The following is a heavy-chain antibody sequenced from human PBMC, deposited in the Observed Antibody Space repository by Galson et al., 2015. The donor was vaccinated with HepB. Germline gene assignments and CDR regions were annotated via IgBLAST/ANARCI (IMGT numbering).Heavy chain of an antibody. Sequence: QSGAEAKKPGESLKISCKGSGYSFTSYWIGWVRQMPGKGLEWMGIIYPCDSDTRYSPSFQGQVTIPADKSISTAYLQWSSLKASDTAMYYCARVDCSSTSCYHGFDPWGQGTLVTVSS. CDR2: IYPCDSDT. CDR3: ARVDCSSTSCYHGFDP. D-gene: IGHD2-2*01. CDR1: GYSFTSYW. J-gene: IGHJ5*02. V-gene: IGHV5-51*01.